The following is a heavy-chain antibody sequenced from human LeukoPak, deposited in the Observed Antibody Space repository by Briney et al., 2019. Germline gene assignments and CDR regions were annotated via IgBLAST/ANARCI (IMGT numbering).Heavy chain of an antibody. CDR1: GFTFSSYA. D-gene: IGHD3-3*01. CDR3: ARDRWSRAPGCYFDY. J-gene: IGHJ4*02. V-gene: IGHV3-30-3*01. CDR2: ISYDGSNK. Sequence: PGGSLRLSCAASGFTFSSYAMHWVRQASGKGLEWVAVISYDGSNKYYADSVKGRFTISRDNSKNTLYLQMNSLRAEDTAVYYCARDRWSRAPGCYFDYWGQGSLVSVSS.